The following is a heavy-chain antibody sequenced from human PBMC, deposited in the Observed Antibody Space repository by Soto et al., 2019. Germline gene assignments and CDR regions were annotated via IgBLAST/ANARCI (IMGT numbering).Heavy chain of an antibody. CDR1: GFRFSDYD. Sequence: QVQLVESGGGLVKPGGSLRLSCAASGFRFSDYDMCWIRQAPGKGLEWISSIDSSGRTRFYADSVKGRFTISRDNAKNSLCLQMNSLRAGDMAVYYCAREGRGSSSSVLVYWGQGTLVTVSS. V-gene: IGHV3-11*01. CDR3: AREGRGSSSSVLVY. D-gene: IGHD6-6*01. CDR2: IDSSGRTR. J-gene: IGHJ4*02.